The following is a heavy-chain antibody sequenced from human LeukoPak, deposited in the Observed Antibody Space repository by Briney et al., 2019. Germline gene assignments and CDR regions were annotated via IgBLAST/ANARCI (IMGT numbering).Heavy chain of an antibody. CDR3: ARDAYDHVWGSYRSFDY. CDR1: GGSISSGTYY. J-gene: IGHJ4*02. D-gene: IGHD3-16*02. Sequence: SETLSLTCTVSGGSISSGTYYWSWIRQPAGKGLEWIGRIYISGSTNYNPSLKSRVTISVDTSKNQFSLKLSSVTAEDTAVHYCARDAYDHVWGSYRSFDYWGQGTLVTVSS. CDR2: IYISGST. V-gene: IGHV4-61*02.